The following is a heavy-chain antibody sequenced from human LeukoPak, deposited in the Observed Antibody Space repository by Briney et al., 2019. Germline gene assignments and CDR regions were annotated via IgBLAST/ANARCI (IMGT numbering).Heavy chain of an antibody. V-gene: IGHV3-9*01. J-gene: IGHJ4*02. D-gene: IGHD3-9*01. Sequence: GRFLRLSCAASGFTFDDYAMHWVRQAPGKGLEWVSGISWNSGSIGYADSVKGRFTISRDNAKNSLYLQMNSLRAEDTALYYCAKAGTTKLRYFDWLFPPDYFDYWGQGTLVTVSS. CDR1: GFTFDDYA. CDR3: AKAGTTKLRYFDWLFPPDYFDY. CDR2: ISWNSGSI.